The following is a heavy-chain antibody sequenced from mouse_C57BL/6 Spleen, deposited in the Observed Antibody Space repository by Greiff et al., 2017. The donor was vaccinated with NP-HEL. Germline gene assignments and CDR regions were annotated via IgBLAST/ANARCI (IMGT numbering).Heavy chain of an antibody. J-gene: IGHJ2*01. Sequence: QVQLQQSGAELARPGASVKMSCKASGYTFTSYTMHWEKQRPGQGLEWIGYINPSSGYTKYNKKFKDKATLTADKSSSTDYMQLSSRTSEDAAVYYCASGEGSFDYWGQGTTLTVSS. CDR3: ASGEGSFDY. CDR1: GYTFTSYT. CDR2: INPSSGYT. D-gene: IGHD1-1*01. V-gene: IGHV1-4*01.